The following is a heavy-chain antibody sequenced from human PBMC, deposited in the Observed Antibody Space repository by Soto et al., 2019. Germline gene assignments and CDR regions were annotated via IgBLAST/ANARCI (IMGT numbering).Heavy chain of an antibody. CDR2: ISAYNGNT. V-gene: IGHV1-18*01. CDR3: ARAGQYYDASGYAN. J-gene: IGHJ4*02. CDR1: GYSFATSG. Sequence: QVKLVQSGTEVKKPGASIKVSCKASGYSFATSGMSWVRQAPGQGLEWMGWISAYNGNTNYDQNLQDRVTMTTDTSTNTAYLEVRNLRSDDTADYYCARAGQYYDASGYANWGQGTLVTVSS. D-gene: IGHD3-22*01.